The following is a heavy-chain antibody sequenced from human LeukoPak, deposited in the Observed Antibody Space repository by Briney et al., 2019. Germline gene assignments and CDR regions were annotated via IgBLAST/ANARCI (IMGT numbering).Heavy chain of an antibody. J-gene: IGHJ4*02. CDR3: ARDQYYDILTGYIDY. CDR1: GFTFSSYA. V-gene: IGHV3-30*04. D-gene: IGHD3-9*01. CDR2: ISYDGSNK. Sequence: GGSLRLSCAASGFTFSSYAMSWVRQAPGKGLEWVAVISYDGSNKYYADSVKGRFTISRDNSKNTLYLQMNSLRAEDTAVYYCARDQYYDILTGYIDYWGQGTLVTVSS.